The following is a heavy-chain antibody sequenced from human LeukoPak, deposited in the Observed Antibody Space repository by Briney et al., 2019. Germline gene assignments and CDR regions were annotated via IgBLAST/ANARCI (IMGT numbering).Heavy chain of an antibody. V-gene: IGHV3-11*04. D-gene: IGHD3-10*02. Sequence: AGGSLRLSCAASGFTVSSNYMSWVRQAPGKGLEWVSYISSSGSTIYYADSVKGRFTISRDNAKNSLYLQMNSLRAEDTAVCYCAELGITMIGGVWGKGTKVTISS. J-gene: IGHJ6*04. CDR2: ISSSGSTI. CDR1: GFTVSSNY. CDR3: AELGITMIGGV.